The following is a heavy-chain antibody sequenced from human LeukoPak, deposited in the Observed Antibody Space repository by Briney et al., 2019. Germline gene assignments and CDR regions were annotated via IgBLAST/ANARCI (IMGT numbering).Heavy chain of an antibody. Sequence: SVKVSCKASGGTFSSYAISWVRQAPGQGREWMGGIIPIFGTANYAQKFQGRVTITADKSTRTAYMELSSLRSEDTAVYYCARDSARERGWWFDPWGQGTVVSVFS. V-gene: IGHV1-69*06. CDR3: ARDSARERGWWFDP. CDR1: GGTFSSYA. CDR2: IIPIFGTA. J-gene: IGHJ5*02. D-gene: IGHD1-26*01.